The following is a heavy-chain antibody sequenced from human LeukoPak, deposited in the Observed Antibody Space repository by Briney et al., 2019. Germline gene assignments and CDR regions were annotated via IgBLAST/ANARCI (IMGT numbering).Heavy chain of an antibody. D-gene: IGHD3-10*01. CDR2: IYYSGST. J-gene: IGHJ4*02. CDR1: GGSISSSSYY. V-gene: IGHV4-39*07. CDR3: ARGRYYYGSGAYYFDY. Sequence: SETLSLTCTVSGGSISSSSYYWGWIRQPPGKGLEWIGSIYYSGSTYYNPSLKSRVTISVDTSKNQFSLKLSSVTAADTAVYYCARGRYYYGSGAYYFDYWGQGTLVTVSS.